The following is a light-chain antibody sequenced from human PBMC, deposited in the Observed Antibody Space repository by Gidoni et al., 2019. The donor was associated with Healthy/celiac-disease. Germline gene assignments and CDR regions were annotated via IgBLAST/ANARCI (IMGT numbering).Light chain of an antibody. CDR2: AVS. J-gene: IGLJ2*01. CDR1: SSDVGGYNY. Sequence: VSGSPGQSITISCTGTSSDVGGYNYVSWYQQHPGKAPKLMISAVSNRPSGVSNRFSGSKSGNTASLTISGLQAEEEADYYCSSYTSSSTLAVFGGGTKLAVL. CDR3: SSYTSSSTLAV. V-gene: IGLV2-14*04.